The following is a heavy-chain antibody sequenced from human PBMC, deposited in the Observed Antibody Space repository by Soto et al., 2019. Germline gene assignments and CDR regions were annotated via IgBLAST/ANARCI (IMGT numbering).Heavy chain of an antibody. CDR2: IYYSGST. D-gene: IGHD4-17*01. CDR3: ARDPIYDYGDYHGYGMDV. Sequence: SETLSLTCTVSGGSISSGDYYWSWIRQPPGKGLEWIGYIYYSGSTYYNQSLKSRVTISVDTSKNQFSLKLSSVTAADTAVFYCARDPIYDYGDYHGYGMDVWGQGTTVTVSS. J-gene: IGHJ6*02. CDR1: GGSISSGDYY. V-gene: IGHV4-30-4*01.